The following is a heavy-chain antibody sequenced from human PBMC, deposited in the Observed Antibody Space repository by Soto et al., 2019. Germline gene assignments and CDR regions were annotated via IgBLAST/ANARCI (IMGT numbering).Heavy chain of an antibody. CDR1: GYSFTSYW. J-gene: IGHJ6*02. CDR3: ARVERDSWKSTHYYYYGMDV. Sequence: EVQLVQSGAEVKKPGESLQISCKGSGYSFTSYWIGWVRQMPGKGLEWMGTIYPGDSDTRYSPSFQGQVTISADKSISTAYLQWSSLKASDTAMYYCARVERDSWKSTHYYYYGMDVLGRGTTVTVSS. V-gene: IGHV5-51*01. D-gene: IGHD1-20*01. CDR2: IYPGDSDT.